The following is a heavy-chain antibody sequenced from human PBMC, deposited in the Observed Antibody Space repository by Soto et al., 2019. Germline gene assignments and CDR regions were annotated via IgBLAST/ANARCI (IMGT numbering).Heavy chain of an antibody. J-gene: IGHJ4*02. D-gene: IGHD3-22*01. Sequence: LSLTCTVSGGSISSGGYYWSWIRQHPGKCLEWIGYIYYSGSTYYNPSLKSRFTISVDTSKKQFSLKLSSVTAADTAVYYCARGERTYASSGYCKYSGQGTLVTASS. V-gene: IGHV4-31*03. CDR3: ARGERTYASSGYCKY. CDR2: IYYSGST. CDR1: GGSISSGGYY.